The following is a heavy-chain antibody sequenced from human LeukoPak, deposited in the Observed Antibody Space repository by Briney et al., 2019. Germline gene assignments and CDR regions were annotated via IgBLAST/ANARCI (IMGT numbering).Heavy chain of an antibody. CDR3: ARDMSGSYSPNWFDP. J-gene: IGHJ5*02. D-gene: IGHD1-26*01. Sequence: GGSLRLSCAASGFTFDDYAMHWVRQAPGKGLEWVSGISWNSGSIGYADSVKGRFTISRDNAKNSLYLQMNSLRAEDTAVYYCARDMSGSYSPNWFDPWGQGTLVTVSS. CDR2: ISWNSGSI. CDR1: GFTFDDYA. V-gene: IGHV3-9*01.